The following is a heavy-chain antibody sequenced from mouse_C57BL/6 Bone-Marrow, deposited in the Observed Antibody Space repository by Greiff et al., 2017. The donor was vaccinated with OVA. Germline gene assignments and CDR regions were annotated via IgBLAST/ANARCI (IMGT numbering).Heavy chain of an antibody. CDR1: GYAFSSSW. CDR2: IYPGDGDT. CDR3: AREEFITTVVAYYFDY. Sequence: VKLQESGPELVKPGASVKISCKASGYAFSSSWMNWVKQRPGKGLEWIGRIYPGDGDTNYNGKFKGKATLTADKSSSTAYMQLSSLTSEDSAVYFCAREEFITTVVAYYFDYWGQGTTLTVSS. V-gene: IGHV1-82*01. J-gene: IGHJ2*01. D-gene: IGHD1-1*01.